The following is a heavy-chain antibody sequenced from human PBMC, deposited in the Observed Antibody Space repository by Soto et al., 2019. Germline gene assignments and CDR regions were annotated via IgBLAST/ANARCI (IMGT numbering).Heavy chain of an antibody. CDR1: GFTFSSYW. V-gene: IGHV3-7*01. J-gene: IGHJ3*02. Sequence: EVQLVESGGGLVQPGGSLRLSCAASGFTFSSYWMSWVRQAPGKGLEWVANIKQDGSEKYYVDSVKDRFTISRDNAKNSLYLQMNSLRAEATAVYYCARAGSRQGYCSSTSCLSDAFDIWGQGTMVTVSS. CDR3: ARAGSRQGYCSSTSCLSDAFDI. CDR2: IKQDGSEK. D-gene: IGHD2-2*01.